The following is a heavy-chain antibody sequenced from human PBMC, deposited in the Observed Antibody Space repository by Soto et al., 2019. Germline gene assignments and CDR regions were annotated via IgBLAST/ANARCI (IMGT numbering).Heavy chain of an antibody. CDR3: AREVYDSSGYPKYYFDY. D-gene: IGHD3-22*01. V-gene: IGHV3-33*01. CDR2: IWYDGSNK. J-gene: IGHJ4*02. Sequence: QVQLVESGGGVVQPGRSLRLSCAASGFTFSSYGMHWVRQAPGKGLEWVAVIWYDGSNKYYADSVKGRFTISRDNSKNTLYLQMNSLRAEDTAVYYCAREVYDSSGYPKYYFDYWGQGTLVTVSS. CDR1: GFTFSSYG.